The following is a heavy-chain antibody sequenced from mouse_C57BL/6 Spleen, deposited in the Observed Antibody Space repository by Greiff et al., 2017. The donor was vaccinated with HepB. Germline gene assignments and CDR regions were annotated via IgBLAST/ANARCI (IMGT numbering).Heavy chain of an antibody. CDR3: ARKYDGYYFDY. CDR2: INPYNGGT. J-gene: IGHJ2*01. D-gene: IGHD2-3*01. V-gene: IGHV1-19*01. CDR1: GYTFTDYY. Sequence: VQLQQSGPVLVKPGASVKMSCKASGYTFTDYYMNWVKQSHGKSLEWIGVINPYNGGTSYNQKFKGKATLTVDKSSSTAYMELNSLTSEDSAVYYCARKYDGYYFDYWGQGTTLTVSS.